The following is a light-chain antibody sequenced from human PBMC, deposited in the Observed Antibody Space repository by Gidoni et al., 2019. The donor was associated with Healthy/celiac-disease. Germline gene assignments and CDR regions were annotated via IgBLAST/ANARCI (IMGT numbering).Light chain of an antibody. CDR3: SSYTSSSTGV. Sequence: SALTPSASVAPSPGQSITISCTGTSSDVGGYNYVSWYQQHPGKAPKLMIYEVSNRPSGVSNRFSGSKSGNTASLTISGLQAEDEADYYCSSYTSSSTGVFGGGTKLTVL. CDR2: EVS. J-gene: IGLJ2*01. V-gene: IGLV2-14*01. CDR1: SSDVGGYNY.